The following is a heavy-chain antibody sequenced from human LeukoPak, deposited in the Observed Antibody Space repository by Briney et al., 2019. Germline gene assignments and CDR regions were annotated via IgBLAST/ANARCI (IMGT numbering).Heavy chain of an antibody. J-gene: IGHJ3*02. Sequence: KPGASLKISCKVSGYSFTSYWIGWVRQMPGKGLEWMGIIYPGDSDTRYSPSFQGQVTISADKSISTAYLQWSSLKDSDTAMYYCARPMSSGRGWYGLAFDIWRQGTMVTVSS. CDR2: IYPGDSDT. CDR3: ARPMSSGRGWYGLAFDI. V-gene: IGHV5-51*01. CDR1: GYSFTSYW. D-gene: IGHD6-19*01.